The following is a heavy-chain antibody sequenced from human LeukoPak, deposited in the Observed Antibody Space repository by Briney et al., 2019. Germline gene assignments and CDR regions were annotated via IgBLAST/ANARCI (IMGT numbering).Heavy chain of an antibody. D-gene: IGHD6-6*01. V-gene: IGHV1-3*04. J-gene: IGHJ3*02. CDR2: ISTYNDDR. CDR3: ARDRSSFSYAFDI. Sequence: ASVKVSCKASGYTFTTYAIHWVRQAPGQRLEWMGGISTYNDDRKYSPKFQVTVTITTDASASTAYLELSSLRSEDTAVYYCARDRSSFSYAFDIWGQGTMVTVSS. CDR1: GYTFTTYA.